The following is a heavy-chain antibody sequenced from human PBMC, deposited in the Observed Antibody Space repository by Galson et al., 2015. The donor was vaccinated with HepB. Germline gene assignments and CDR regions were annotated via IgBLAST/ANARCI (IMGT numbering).Heavy chain of an antibody. D-gene: IGHD2-21*01. Sequence: SLRLSCATSGFTFTTYTMSWVRQAPGKGLEWVSSISGGGGHTYYADSVKGRFTISKDRSRNTVSLQMNRLTAEDTAVYYCAKDGPPSFIPHFFDSWGQGTLVTVSS. CDR1: GFTFTTYT. J-gene: IGHJ4*02. CDR3: AKDGPPSFIPHFFDS. CDR2: ISGGGGHT. V-gene: IGHV3-23*01.